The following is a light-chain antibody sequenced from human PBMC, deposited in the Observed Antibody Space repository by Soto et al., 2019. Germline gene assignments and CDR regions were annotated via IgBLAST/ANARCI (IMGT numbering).Light chain of an antibody. Sequence: EIVLTQSPGTLSLSPGERATLSCRASQSVSSSYLAWYQQKPGQAPRLLIYGASSRATGIPDRFSGSGSGTDFTLTISILEPEDFAVYYCQQYGSSLFTFGPGTKVDIQ. CDR2: GAS. V-gene: IGKV3-20*01. J-gene: IGKJ3*01. CDR1: QSVSSSY. CDR3: QQYGSSLFT.